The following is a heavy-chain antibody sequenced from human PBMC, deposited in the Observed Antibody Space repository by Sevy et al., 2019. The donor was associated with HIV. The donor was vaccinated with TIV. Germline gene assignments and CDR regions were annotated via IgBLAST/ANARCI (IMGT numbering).Heavy chain of an antibody. Sequence: ASVKVSCKASGYTFTGHYLHWVRQAPGRGLEWMGWIDPISAGTNYAQKFKGRVTMARDTSISTAYMELSRLRFDDTAMYYSVRIRFQTGAFDSWGQGTLVTVSS. CDR1: GYTFTGHY. J-gene: IGHJ4*02. CDR3: VRIRFQTGAFDS. D-gene: IGHD7-27*01. CDR2: IDPISAGT. V-gene: IGHV1-2*02.